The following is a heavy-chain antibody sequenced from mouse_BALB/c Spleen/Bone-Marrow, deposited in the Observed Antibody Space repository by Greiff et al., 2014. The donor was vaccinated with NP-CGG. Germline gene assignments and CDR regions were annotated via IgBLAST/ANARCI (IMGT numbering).Heavy chain of an antibody. CDR3: AKHRSVYPYAMDY. D-gene: IGHD2-10*02. CDR1: GFSLSDYG. J-gene: IGHJ4*01. V-gene: IGHV2-6-5*01. CDR2: IWGGGKE. Sequence: VHLVESGPGLVAPSQSLSITCTVSGFSLSDYGVSWIRQPPGKGLEWLGVIWGGGKEYYNSVLKSRLSINKDNSKSQVFLKMYSLQTDDTAIYYCAKHRSVYPYAMDYWGQGTSVTVSS.